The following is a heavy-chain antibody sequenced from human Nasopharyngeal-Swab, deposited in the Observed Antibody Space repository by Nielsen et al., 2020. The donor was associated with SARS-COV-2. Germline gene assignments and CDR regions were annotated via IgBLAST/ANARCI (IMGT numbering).Heavy chain of an antibody. J-gene: IGHJ6*04. CDR3: ARSIAAAGNFPRIRVFPDV. V-gene: IGHV4-34*01. CDR2: INHSGST. D-gene: IGHD6-13*01. Sequence: RQAPGKGLEWIGEINHSGSTNYNPPLKSRVTISVDTSKNQFSLKLSSVTAADTAVYYCARSIAAAGNFPRIRVFPDVWGKGTTVTVSS.